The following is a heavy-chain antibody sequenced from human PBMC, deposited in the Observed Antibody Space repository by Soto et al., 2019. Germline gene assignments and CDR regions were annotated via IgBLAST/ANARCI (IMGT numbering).Heavy chain of an antibody. D-gene: IGHD1-26*01. V-gene: IGHV4-61*01. CDR3: ARDHWDIGLRFDY. Sequence: PSETLSLTCTVSGGSVSNDSYYWSWIRQPPGKGLEWIGYIYYSGSTKYNPSLKSRVTISVDTSKDQFSLRLSSVTAADTAVYYCARDHWDIGLRFDYWGPGTLVTVSS. CDR2: IYYSGST. J-gene: IGHJ4*02. CDR1: GGSVSNDSYY.